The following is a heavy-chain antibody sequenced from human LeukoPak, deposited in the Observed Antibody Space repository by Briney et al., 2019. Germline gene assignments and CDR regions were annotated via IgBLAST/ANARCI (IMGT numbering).Heavy chain of an antibody. CDR1: GLTFSSYA. Sequence: GGSLRLSCAASGLTFSSYAMSWVRQAPGKGLEWVSAISGSGGSTYYADSVKGRFTISRDNSKNTLYLQMNSLRAEDTAVYYCAKDTSGYSSGWYDYWGQGTLVTVSS. CDR2: ISGSGGST. D-gene: IGHD6-19*01. J-gene: IGHJ4*02. CDR3: AKDTSGYSSGWYDY. V-gene: IGHV3-23*01.